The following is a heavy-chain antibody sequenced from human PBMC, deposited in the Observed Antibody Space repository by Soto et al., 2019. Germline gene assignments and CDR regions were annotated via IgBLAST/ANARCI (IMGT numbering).Heavy chain of an antibody. Sequence: SETLSLTCAVSGVSISSGCDCWIWIRHPPGKGLDGFGYIYHSGSTYYNPSLKSRVTISVDRSKNQFSLKLSSVTAADTAVYYCARDLDYNWFYPWGQGTLVTVSS. J-gene: IGHJ5*02. D-gene: IGHD3-3*01. CDR3: ARDLDYNWFYP. CDR2: IYHSGST. V-gene: IGHV4-30-2*01. CDR1: GVSISSGCDC.